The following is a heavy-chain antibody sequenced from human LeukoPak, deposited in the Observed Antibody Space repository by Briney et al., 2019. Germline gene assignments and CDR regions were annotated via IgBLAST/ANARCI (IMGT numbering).Heavy chain of an antibody. D-gene: IGHD6-6*01. CDR2: ISHSAHGI. Sequence: GGSLRLSCTASGFTFSDYAMNWIRQAPGKGLEWVSTISHSAHGIFYTDSVKGRFTISRDNSNNTVYLQMNSLRAEDTAVYYCAKVESRLGTYQYIYWGQGTLVTVSS. J-gene: IGHJ4*02. CDR1: GFTFSDYA. CDR3: AKVESRLGTYQYIY. V-gene: IGHV3-23*01.